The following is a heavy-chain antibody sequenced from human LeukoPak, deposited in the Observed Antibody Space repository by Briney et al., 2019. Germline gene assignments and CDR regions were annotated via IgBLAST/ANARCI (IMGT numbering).Heavy chain of an antibody. CDR1: GFIFSNSW. J-gene: IGHJ3*02. Sequence: GGSLRLSCAASGFIFSNSWMHWVRQVPGKGLVWVSRIDSDGRLTTYADSVKGRFTISRDNTKNTLFLQMSNLRAEDTSVYYCAFGSGTYYSALDIWGQGTMVTVS. D-gene: IGHD1-26*01. V-gene: IGHV3-74*03. CDR3: AFGSGTYYSALDI. CDR2: IDSDGRLT.